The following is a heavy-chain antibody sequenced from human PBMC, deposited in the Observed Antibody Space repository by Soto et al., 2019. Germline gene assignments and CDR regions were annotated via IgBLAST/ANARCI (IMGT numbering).Heavy chain of an antibody. CDR2: ISGTSDSI. J-gene: IGHJ4*02. CDR3: ARVAVLAAAGTTDY. V-gene: IGHV3-11*06. CDR1: GFTFSDYD. Sequence: QVQLVESGGGLVRPGGSLSLSCAASGFTFSDYDMSWIRQVPGKGLEWVAYISGTSDSIPYADSVKGRFTISRDNAKNSLYLQMNSLGAEDTAGYYCARVAVLAAAGTTDYWGQGTLVTVSS. D-gene: IGHD6-13*01.